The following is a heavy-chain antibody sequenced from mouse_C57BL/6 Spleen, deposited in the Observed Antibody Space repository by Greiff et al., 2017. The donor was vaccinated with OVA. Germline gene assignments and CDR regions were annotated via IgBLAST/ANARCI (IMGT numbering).Heavy chain of an antibody. J-gene: IGHJ4*01. CDR1: GYTFTSYW. CDR2: IDPSDSYT. D-gene: IGHD5-5*01. V-gene: IGHV1-50*01. Sequence: VKLQQPGAELVKPGASVKLSCKASGYTFTSYWMQWVKQRPGQGLEWIGEIDPSDSYTNYNQKFKGKATLTVDTSSSTAYMQLSSLTSEDSAVYYCASRSTSGAMDYWGQGTSVTVSS. CDR3: ASRSTSGAMDY.